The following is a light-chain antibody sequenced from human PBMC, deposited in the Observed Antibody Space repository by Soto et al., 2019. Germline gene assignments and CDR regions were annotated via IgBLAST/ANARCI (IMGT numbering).Light chain of an antibody. CDR1: QSISNY. CDR2: GAS. CDR3: QQGYTTLIT. Sequence: DIQMTQSPSSLSASVGDRVTITCRASQSISNYLNWFQQKPGKAPELLIYGASSLQSGVPSRFSGSGSGTDFTLTISTLQPEDFATYYCQQGYTTLITFGQGTRLEIK. J-gene: IGKJ5*01. V-gene: IGKV1-39*01.